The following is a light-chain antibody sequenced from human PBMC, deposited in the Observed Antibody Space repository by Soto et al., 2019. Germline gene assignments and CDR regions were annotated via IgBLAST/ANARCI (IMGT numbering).Light chain of an antibody. CDR3: QQYNNWRLT. J-gene: IGKJ1*01. CDR2: GSS. Sequence: EIVLTQSPATLSVSPGERATLSCRASQSVSSNLAWYQQKSGQAPRLLIYGSSTRATGIPARFSGSGSGTEFTLTISSLQSEDFAVYYCQQYNNWRLTFGQGTKVEIK. V-gene: IGKV3-15*01. CDR1: QSVSSN.